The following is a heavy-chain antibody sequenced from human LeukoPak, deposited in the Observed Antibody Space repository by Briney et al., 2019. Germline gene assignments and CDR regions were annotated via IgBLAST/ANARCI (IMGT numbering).Heavy chain of an antibody. D-gene: IGHD3-22*01. CDR3: VRLRRNSDTSGFYYYYDF. Sequence: GGSLRLSCVASGYTFSSYSINWVRQAPGKGLEWVSSISVRSNYIYYADSVRGRFSISRDDARDSLYLQMNSLRAEDTAAYYCVRLRRNSDTSGFYYYYDFWGQGTLVTVSP. CDR2: ISVRSNYI. CDR1: GYTFSSYS. J-gene: IGHJ4*02. V-gene: IGHV3-21*01.